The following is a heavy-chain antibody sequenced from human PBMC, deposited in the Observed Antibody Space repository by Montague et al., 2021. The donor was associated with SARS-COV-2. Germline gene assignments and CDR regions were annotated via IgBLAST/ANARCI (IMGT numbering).Heavy chain of an antibody. J-gene: IGHJ6*02. CDR1: GGSISGFY. Sequence: SETLSLTCTVSGGSISGFYWSWIRQPPGKGLEWIGHIYYSGSTXXXPSXXXRVAVSVDRSKNQVSLKLTSVTAADTAVYYCARLLRSCTNGVCRTYYYYALDVWGQGTTVTVSS. V-gene: IGHV4-59*01. CDR2: IYYSGST. D-gene: IGHD2-8*01. CDR3: ARLLRSCTNGVCRTYYYYALDV.